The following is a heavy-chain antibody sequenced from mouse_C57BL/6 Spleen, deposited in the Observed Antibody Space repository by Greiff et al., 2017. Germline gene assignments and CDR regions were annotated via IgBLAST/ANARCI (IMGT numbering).Heavy chain of an antibody. D-gene: IGHD2-4*01. CDR3: AQIYYDYDSY. J-gene: IGHJ2*01. CDR1: GYTFTSYW. V-gene: IGHV1-64*01. Sequence: QVQLQQPGAELVKPGASVKLSCKASGYTFTSYWMHLVKQRPGQGLEWIGMIPPNSGSTNYNEKFKSKATLTVDKSSSTAYMQLSSLTSEDSAVYYCAQIYYDYDSYWGQGTTLTVSS. CDR2: IPPNSGST.